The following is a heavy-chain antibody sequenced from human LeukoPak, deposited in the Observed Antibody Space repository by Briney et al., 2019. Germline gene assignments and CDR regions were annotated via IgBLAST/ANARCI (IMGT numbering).Heavy chain of an antibody. J-gene: IGHJ2*01. Sequence: PGGSLRLSCAASGFTSGFTFSSYSMNWVRQAPGKGLEWAAVIGDTGRARYYADSVKGRFTTSRDNSQNTLYLEMNSLRYDDTALYYCAREAAWGNWYFDLWGRGTLVTVSS. CDR2: IGDTGRAR. V-gene: IGHV3-30*03. D-gene: IGHD3-16*01. CDR1: GFTSGFTFSSYS. CDR3: AREAAWGNWYFDL.